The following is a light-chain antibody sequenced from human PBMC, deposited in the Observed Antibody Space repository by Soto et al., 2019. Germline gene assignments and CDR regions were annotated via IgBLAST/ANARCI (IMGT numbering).Light chain of an antibody. V-gene: IGKV1-39*01. Sequence: DIQMTQSPASLSASVGDRVTITCRASQSISTDLNWYQQKPGEAPNLLIFTASSLRAGVPSRFSGSGSATDFTLTISSLHPEDFATYYCQQSHNTPPTFGQGTKVEIK. J-gene: IGKJ1*01. CDR2: TAS. CDR1: QSISTD. CDR3: QQSHNTPPT.